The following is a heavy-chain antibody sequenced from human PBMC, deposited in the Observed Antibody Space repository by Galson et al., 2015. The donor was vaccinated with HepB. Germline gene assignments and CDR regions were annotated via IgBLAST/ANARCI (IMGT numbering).Heavy chain of an antibody. CDR3: AKDKSRGWVQCYMDV. CDR2: ISWNSGSI. CDR1: GFTFDDYA. D-gene: IGHD5-24*01. J-gene: IGHJ6*03. V-gene: IGHV3-9*01. Sequence: SLRLSCAASGFTFDDYAMHWVRQAPGKGLEWVSGISWNSGSIGYADSVKGRFTISRDNAKNSLYLQMNSLRAEDTALYYCAKDKSRGWVQCYMDVWGKGTTVTVSS.